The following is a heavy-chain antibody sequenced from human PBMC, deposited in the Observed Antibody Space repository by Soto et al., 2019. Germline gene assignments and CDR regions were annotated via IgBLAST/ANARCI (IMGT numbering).Heavy chain of an antibody. CDR2: ISTGGGST. D-gene: IGHD6-25*01. V-gene: IGHV3-23*01. CDR1: GFTFSSHV. Sequence: EVQLLESGGGLVQPGVSLRLSCAASGFTFSSHVMSWVRQAPGKGLEWVSGISTGGGSTDYADSVKGRFTISRDNSKNTLDLKMKSLRAEDTAVYYCARSREIIASAGSFDYWGQGTLVTVSS. J-gene: IGHJ4*02. CDR3: ARSREIIASAGSFDY.